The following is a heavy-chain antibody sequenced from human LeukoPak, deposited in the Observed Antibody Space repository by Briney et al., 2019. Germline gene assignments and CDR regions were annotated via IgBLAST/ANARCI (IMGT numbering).Heavy chain of an antibody. J-gene: IGHJ3*02. CDR1: GVSISSYY. CDR2: IYYSGST. D-gene: IGHD3-16*01. V-gene: IGHV4-59*01. Sequence: PSETLSLTCTGSGVSISSYYWSWIRQPPGMGLEWVGYIYYSGSTNYNPSLKSRVTISVDTSKNQFSLKLSSVTAADTAVYYCARESPIRMGVNAFDIWGQGTMVTVSS. CDR3: ARESPIRMGVNAFDI.